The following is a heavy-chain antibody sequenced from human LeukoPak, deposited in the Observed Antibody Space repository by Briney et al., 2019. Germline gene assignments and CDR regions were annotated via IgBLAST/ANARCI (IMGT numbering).Heavy chain of an antibody. J-gene: IGHJ4*02. Sequence: PSETLTLTCAVYGGSFSGYYWRWLRQPPGKGLEWIGEINHSGSTNYYPSLKRRVTLSLDTSKNHFSLKLSSVTAADTVVYYCARRGGKIDYWGQGTLVTVSS. CDR2: INHSGST. V-gene: IGHV4-34*01. CDR3: ARRGGKIDY. CDR1: GGSFSGYY.